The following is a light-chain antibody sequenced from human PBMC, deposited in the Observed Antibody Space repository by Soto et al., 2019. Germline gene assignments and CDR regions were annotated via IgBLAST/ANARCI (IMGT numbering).Light chain of an antibody. V-gene: IGLV2-8*01. J-gene: IGLJ2*01. CDR2: EVS. CDR1: SSDVGGYNY. CDR3: SSYAGSNHFVV. Sequence: QSVLTQPPSASGSPGQSVTISCTGTSSDVGGYNYVSWYQQHPGKATKLMICEVSKRPSGVPDRFSGSKSGNTASLTVSGLQAEDEADYYCSSYAGSNHFVVFGGGTKLTVL.